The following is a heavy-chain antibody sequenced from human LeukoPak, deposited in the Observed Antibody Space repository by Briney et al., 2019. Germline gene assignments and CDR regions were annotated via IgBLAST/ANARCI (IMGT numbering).Heavy chain of an antibody. Sequence: GGSLRLSCAASGFTFSSYGTHWARQAPGKGLEWVAFIRYDGSNKYYADSVKGRFTISRDNSKNTLYLQMNGLRAEDTAVYYCAKDRLTEDILTGYYYWGQGTLVTVSS. CDR2: IRYDGSNK. V-gene: IGHV3-30*02. D-gene: IGHD3-9*01. CDR1: GFTFSSYG. J-gene: IGHJ4*02. CDR3: AKDRLTEDILTGYYY.